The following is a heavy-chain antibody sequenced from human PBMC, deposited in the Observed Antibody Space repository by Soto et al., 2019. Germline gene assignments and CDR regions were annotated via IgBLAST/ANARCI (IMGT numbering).Heavy chain of an antibody. CDR1: GFTFSDYY. J-gene: IGHJ6*02. V-gene: IGHV3-11*05. CDR3: ARGHRYGMDV. Sequence: QVQLVESGGGLVKPGGSLRLSCAASGFTFSDYYMSWIRQAPGKGLEWVSYITSSSSYTNYADSVKGRFTISRDNAKNSLDLQMNSLRAEDTAVYFCARGHRYGMDVWGQGTTVTVSS. CDR2: ITSSSSYT.